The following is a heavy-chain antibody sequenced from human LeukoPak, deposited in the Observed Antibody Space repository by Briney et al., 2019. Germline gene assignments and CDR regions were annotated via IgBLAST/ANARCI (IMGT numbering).Heavy chain of an antibody. CDR2: IKQDGSEK. Sequence: PGGSLRLSCAASGFTFSSYWMSWVRQAPGKGLEWVANIKQDGSEKYYVDSVKGRFTISRDNAKNSLYLQMNSLRAEDTAVYYCARDLVVVPAARGWFDPWGQGTLVTVSS. V-gene: IGHV3-7*01. J-gene: IGHJ5*02. CDR3: ARDLVVVPAARGWFDP. D-gene: IGHD2-2*01. CDR1: GFTFSSYW.